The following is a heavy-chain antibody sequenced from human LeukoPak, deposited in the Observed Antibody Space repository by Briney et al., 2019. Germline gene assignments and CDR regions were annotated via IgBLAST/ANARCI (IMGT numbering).Heavy chain of an antibody. Sequence: ASVKVSCKASGFTFTAYHMHWVRQAPGQGLEWMGWINPNSGGTNYAQKFQGRVTMTRDTSISTAYMELSRLRSDDTAVYYCARWGGDEKFDYWGQGILVTVSS. D-gene: IGHD2-21*02. CDR3: ARWGGDEKFDY. CDR2: INPNSGGT. CDR1: GFTFTAYH. V-gene: IGHV1-2*02. J-gene: IGHJ4*02.